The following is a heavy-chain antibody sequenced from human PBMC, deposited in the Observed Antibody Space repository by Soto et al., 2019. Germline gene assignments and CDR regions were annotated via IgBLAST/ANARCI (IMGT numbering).Heavy chain of an antibody. D-gene: IGHD1-1*01. J-gene: IGHJ4*02. V-gene: IGHV1-69*08. CDR3: VRDWESTTQTWGFGDS. CDR1: GGTFSSYT. CDR2: IIPIFGVT. Sequence: QVQLVQSGAEVKKPGSSVKVSWKASGGTFSSYTITWVRHAPGQGLEWLGRIIPIFGVTNYAQKFQDRVTIIADRSTTTACMELSRLRSEDTAVYYCVRDWESTTQTWGFGDSWGQGTLVTVSS.